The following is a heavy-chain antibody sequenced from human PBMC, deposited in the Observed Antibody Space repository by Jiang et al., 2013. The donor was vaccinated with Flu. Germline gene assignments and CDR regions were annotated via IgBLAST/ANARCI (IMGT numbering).Heavy chain of an antibody. J-gene: IGHJ6*02. CDR3: ARQYYDVWGGSPAWAYGMDV. V-gene: IGHV4-39*01. CDR1: GAPITISTYS. Sequence: LLKPSETLSLTCTVSGAPITISTYSWGWIRQPPGKGLEWIGNIYHSGSTYYNPSLKSRVTISVDTSKNQVSLKLSSVSAADTAVYYCARQYYDVWGGSPAWAYGMDVWGPGTTVTVFS. CDR2: IYHSGST. D-gene: IGHD3-3*01.